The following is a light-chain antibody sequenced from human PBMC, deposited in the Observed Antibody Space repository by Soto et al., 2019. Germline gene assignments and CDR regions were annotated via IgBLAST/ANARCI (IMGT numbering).Light chain of an antibody. J-gene: IGKJ1*01. V-gene: IGKV3-20*01. Sequence: EIVLTQSPGTLTLSPGESAALSCRASQTISNNYLVWYRQKPGQAPRLLIYAVSSRAAGILARFSGSGSGTDFALTTARLEPEDSAVYYCQQHSNSPWTFGQGTRVEI. CDR1: QTISNNY. CDR3: QQHSNSPWT. CDR2: AVS.